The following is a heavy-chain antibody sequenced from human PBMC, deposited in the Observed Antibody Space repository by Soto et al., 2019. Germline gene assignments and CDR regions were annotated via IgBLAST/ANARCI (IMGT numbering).Heavy chain of an antibody. CDR2: IYYSGRT. V-gene: IGHV4-59*01. Sequence: SETLSLTCTVSGGSISGYYWSWIRQPPGKGLEWIGYIYYSGRTNYNPSLKSRVTIPLDTSKNQFSLRLRSVTAADTAVYYCARARYDSSGYYYFDYWGQGTLVTVSS. CDR3: ARARYDSSGYYYFDY. D-gene: IGHD3-22*01. CDR1: GGSISGYY. J-gene: IGHJ4*02.